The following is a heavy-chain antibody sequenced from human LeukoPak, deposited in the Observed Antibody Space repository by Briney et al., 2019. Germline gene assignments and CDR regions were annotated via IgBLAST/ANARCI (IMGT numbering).Heavy chain of an antibody. Sequence: GGSLRLSCAASGFTFSSYEMNWVRQAPGKGLEWVSYISSSSGNIYYADSVKGRFIISRDNAKTSLYLQMNSLRTEDTALYYCARDRGGIGYYMDVWGKGTTVTVSS. V-gene: IGHV3-48*01. D-gene: IGHD3-16*02. CDR2: ISSSSGNI. CDR1: GFTFSSYE. J-gene: IGHJ6*03. CDR3: ARDRGGIGYYMDV.